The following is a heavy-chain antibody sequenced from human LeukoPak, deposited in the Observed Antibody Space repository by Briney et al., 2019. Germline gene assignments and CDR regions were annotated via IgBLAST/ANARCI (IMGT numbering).Heavy chain of an antibody. D-gene: IGHD2-15*01. CDR3: ATWGVVAATVIFDY. V-gene: IGHV1-69-2*01. J-gene: IGHJ4*02. CDR1: GYTFTDYY. CDR2: VDPEDGET. Sequence: ASVKISCKVSGYTFTDYYMHWVQQAPGKGLEWMGLVDPEDGETIYAEKSQGRVTITADTSTDTAYMELSSLRSEDTAVYYCATWGVVAATVIFDYWGQGTLVTVSS.